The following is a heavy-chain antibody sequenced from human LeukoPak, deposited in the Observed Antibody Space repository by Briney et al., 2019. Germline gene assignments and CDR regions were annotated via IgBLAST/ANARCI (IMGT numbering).Heavy chain of an antibody. D-gene: IGHD3-3*01. V-gene: IGHV2-5*01. J-gene: IGHJ3*02. CDR3: AHGQDIRIFGVVIPSAFDI. Sequence: SGPTLVKPTQTLTLTCTFSGFSLSTSGVGVGWIRQPPGKALEWLALIYWNDDKRYSPSLKSRLTITKDTSKNQVVLTMTNMDPVDTATCYCAHGQDIRIFGVVIPSAFDIWGQGTMVTVSS. CDR2: IYWNDDK. CDR1: GFSLSTSGVG.